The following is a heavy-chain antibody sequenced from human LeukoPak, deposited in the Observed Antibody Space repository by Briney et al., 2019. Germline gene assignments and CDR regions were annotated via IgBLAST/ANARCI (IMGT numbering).Heavy chain of an antibody. D-gene: IGHD5-24*01. CDR1: GYTFTGYH. J-gene: IGHJ4*02. CDR3: ARGSGRGSRDGYTDTDY. Sequence: ASVKVSCKASGYTFTGYHMHWVRQAPGQGLEWMGWINPDNGGTIYAQKFQGRVTMTRDTSITTAYMDLSSLRSDDTAVYYGARGSGRGSRDGYTDTDYWGQGTLVTVSS. CDR2: INPDNGGT. V-gene: IGHV1-2*02.